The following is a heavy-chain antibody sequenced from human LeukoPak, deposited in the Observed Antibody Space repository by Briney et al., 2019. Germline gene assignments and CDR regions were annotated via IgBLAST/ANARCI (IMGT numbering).Heavy chain of an antibody. Sequence: GGSLRLSCAASGFTFNDQCMDWVRQAPGKGLEWVGRTRNKANSYTTEYAASVKGRFTISRDESKNSLHLQMNSLKTEDTAVYYCAREYSGYDSLDAFDIWGQGTMVAVSS. CDR1: GFTFNDQC. CDR3: AREYSGYDSLDAFDI. V-gene: IGHV3-72*01. D-gene: IGHD5-12*01. J-gene: IGHJ3*02. CDR2: TRNKANSYTT.